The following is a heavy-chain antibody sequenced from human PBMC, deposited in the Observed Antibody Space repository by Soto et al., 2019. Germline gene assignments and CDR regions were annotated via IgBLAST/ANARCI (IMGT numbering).Heavy chain of an antibody. CDR2: IYYSGST. CDR3: ARGGRRSPVMDV. Sequence: QVQLQESGPGLVKPSQTLSLTCTVSGGSISSGGYYWSWIRQHPGKGLEWIGYIYYSGSTYYNPSPKGRVPLSVDTSKNRFSLRLSSVTAAETAGSYCARGGRRSPVMDVWGQGPTSTFSS. CDR1: GGSISSGGYY. V-gene: IGHV4-31*03. J-gene: IGHJ6*02.